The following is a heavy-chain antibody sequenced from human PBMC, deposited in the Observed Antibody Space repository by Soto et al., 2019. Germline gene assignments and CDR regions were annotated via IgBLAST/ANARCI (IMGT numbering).Heavy chain of an antibody. Sequence: PSETLSLTGAVYGGSFSGYYCSWIRQPPWKGLEWIGEINHSGSTNYNPSLKSRVTISVDTSKNQFSLKLSSVTAADTAVYYCARSTTQQMVPKVGNWFDPLGQGNLVTVSS. CDR1: GGSFSGYY. CDR3: ARSTTQQMVPKVGNWFDP. J-gene: IGHJ5*02. V-gene: IGHV4-34*01. D-gene: IGHD6-13*01. CDR2: INHSGST.